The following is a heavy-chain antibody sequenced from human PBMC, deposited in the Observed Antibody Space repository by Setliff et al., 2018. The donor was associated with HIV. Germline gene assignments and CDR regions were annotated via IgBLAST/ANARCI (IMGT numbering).Heavy chain of an antibody. D-gene: IGHD1-7*01. CDR1: GYSLTNKW. CDR2: IYPVDSET. CDR3: ARRLSANSFDY. V-gene: IGHV5-51*01. Sequence: PGESLKIYCVASGYSLTNKWIAWVRQVPGHGLEWMGIIYPVDSETRYSPSFQGQVTISADKSVSTAYLQWSNLQASDTAMYYCARRLSANSFDYWGQGTLVTVSS. J-gene: IGHJ4*02.